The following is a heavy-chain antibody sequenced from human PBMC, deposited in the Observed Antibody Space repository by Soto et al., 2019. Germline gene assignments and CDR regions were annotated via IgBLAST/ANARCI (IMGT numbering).Heavy chain of an antibody. CDR3: ARDRVTIFGGSPYGIDV. CDR2: ISSIGSTV. V-gene: IGHV3-48*03. CDR1: GFTFSSSE. J-gene: IGHJ6*02. D-gene: IGHD3-3*01. Sequence: PGGSLRLSCTASGFTFSSSEMNWVRQAPGKGLEWVSYISSIGSTVYYSDSVRVRFAISRDNPQDSLFLQMNILRAEDTSVYYCARDRVTIFGGSPYGIDVWGQGTTVTVSS.